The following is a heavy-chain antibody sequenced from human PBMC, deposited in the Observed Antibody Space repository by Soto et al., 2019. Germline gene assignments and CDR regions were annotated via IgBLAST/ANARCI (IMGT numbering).Heavy chain of an antibody. CDR2: IWYDGSNK. CDR3: ARDLSLYNGSGSYYDRFDY. V-gene: IGHV3-33*01. CDR1: GFTFSSYG. D-gene: IGHD3-10*01. Sequence: QVQLVESGGGVVQPGRSLRLSCAASGFTFSSYGMHWVRQAPGKGLEWVAVIWYDGSNKYYADSVKGRFTISRDNSKNTLYLQMNSLRAEDTAVYYCARDLSLYNGSGSYYDRFDYWGQGTLVTVSS. J-gene: IGHJ4*02.